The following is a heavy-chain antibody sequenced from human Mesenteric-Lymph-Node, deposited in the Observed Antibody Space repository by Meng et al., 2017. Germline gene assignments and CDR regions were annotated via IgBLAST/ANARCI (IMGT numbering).Heavy chain of an antibody. V-gene: IGHV3-23*01. CDR1: GFTFSSYA. D-gene: IGHD4-17*01. J-gene: IGHJ6*02. CDR3: AGDTAGDYWRYYYYYGMDV. Sequence: GESLKISCAASGFTFSSYAMSWVRQAPGKGLEWVSAISGSGGSTYYADSVKGRFTISRDNSKNSLYLQMNSLRAEDTAVYYCAGDTAGDYWRYYYYYGMDVWGQGTTVTVSS. CDR2: ISGSGGST.